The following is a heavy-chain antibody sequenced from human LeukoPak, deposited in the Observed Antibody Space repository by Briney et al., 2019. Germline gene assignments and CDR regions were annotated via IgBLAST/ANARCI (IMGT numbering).Heavy chain of an antibody. J-gene: IGHJ3*02. Sequence: ASVKVSCKASGGTFTSYAFSWVRQAPGQGLEWMGWISAYNGNTNYAQKLQGRVTMTTDTSTSTAYMELRSLRSDDTAVYYCARDSGIASHAFDIWGQGTMVTVSS. V-gene: IGHV1-18*01. CDR2: ISAYNGNT. CDR3: ARDSGIASHAFDI. CDR1: GGTFTSYA. D-gene: IGHD6-13*01.